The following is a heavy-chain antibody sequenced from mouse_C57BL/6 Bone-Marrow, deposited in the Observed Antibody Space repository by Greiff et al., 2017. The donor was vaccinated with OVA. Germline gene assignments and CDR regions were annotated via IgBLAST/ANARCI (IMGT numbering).Heavy chain of an antibody. Sequence: VQLVESGPELVKPGASVKISCKASGYAFSSSWMNWVKQRPGKGLEWIGRIYPGDGDTNYNGKFKGKATLTADKSSSTAYMQLSSQTSEDAAVYFCARRRESYYYGSSPRWYFDVWGTGTTVTVSS. CDR2: IYPGDGDT. CDR3: ARRRESYYYGSSPRWYFDV. CDR1: GYAFSSSW. V-gene: IGHV1-82*01. J-gene: IGHJ1*03. D-gene: IGHD1-1*01.